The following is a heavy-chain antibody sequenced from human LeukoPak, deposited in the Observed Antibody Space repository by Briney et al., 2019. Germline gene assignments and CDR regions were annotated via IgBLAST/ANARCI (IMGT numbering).Heavy chain of an antibody. J-gene: IGHJ4*02. CDR3: ARGDYGDQYYFDY. D-gene: IGHD4-17*01. CDR2: ISGSGGST. CDR1: GFTFSSYS. V-gene: IGHV3-23*01. Sequence: GGSLRLSCAASGFTFSSYSMNWVRQAPGKGLEWVSAISGSGGSTYYADSVKGRFTISRDNSKNTLYLQMNSLRAEDTAVYYCARGDYGDQYYFDYWGQGTLVTVSS.